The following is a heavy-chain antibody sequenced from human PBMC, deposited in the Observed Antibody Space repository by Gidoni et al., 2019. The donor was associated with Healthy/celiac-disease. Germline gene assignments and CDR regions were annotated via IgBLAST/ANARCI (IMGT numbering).Heavy chain of an antibody. V-gene: IGHV4-59*01. J-gene: IGHJ6*02. CDR2: IYYSGST. D-gene: IGHD3-3*01. Sequence: QVQLQESGPGLVKPSETLSLTCTVSGGSISSYYWSWIRQPPGKGLEWIGYIYYSGSTNYNPSLKSRVTISVDTSKNQFSLKLSSVTAADTAVYYCARGGYYDFWSGYYTRDRYYYGMDVWGQGTTVTVSS. CDR1: GGSISSYY. CDR3: ARGGYYDFWSGYYTRDRYYYGMDV.